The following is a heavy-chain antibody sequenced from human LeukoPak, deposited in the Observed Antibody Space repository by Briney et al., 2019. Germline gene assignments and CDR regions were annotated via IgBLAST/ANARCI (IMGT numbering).Heavy chain of an antibody. CDR2: ISYDGSNK. J-gene: IGHJ3*02. CDR3: ARWDDPRGAFDI. D-gene: IGHD1-1*01. CDR1: GFTFSSYA. Sequence: PGGSLRLSCAASGFTFSSYAMHWVRQAPGKGLEWVAVISYDGSNKYYADSVKGRFTISRDNSKNTLYLQMNSLRAEDTAVYYCARWDDPRGAFDIWGQGTMVTVSS. V-gene: IGHV3-30-3*01.